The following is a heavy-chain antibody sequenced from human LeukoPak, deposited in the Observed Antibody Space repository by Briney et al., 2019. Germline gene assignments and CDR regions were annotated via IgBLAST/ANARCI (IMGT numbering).Heavy chain of an antibody. CDR2: IYHSGST. J-gene: IGHJ5*02. Sequence: PSETLSLTCAVSGGSISSSNWWSWVRQPPGKGLEWIGEIYHSGSTNYNPSLKSRVTISVDKSKNQFSLKLSSVTAADTAVYYCARERRLMAAASTPNWFDPWGQGTLVTASS. D-gene: IGHD6-13*01. V-gene: IGHV4-4*02. CDR1: GGSISSSNW. CDR3: ARERRLMAAASTPNWFDP.